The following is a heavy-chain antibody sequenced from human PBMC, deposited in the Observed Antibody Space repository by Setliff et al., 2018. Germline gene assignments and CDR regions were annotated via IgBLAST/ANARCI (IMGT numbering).Heavy chain of an antibody. CDR2: VRYNGRA. CDR1: GASISPYY. Sequence: SETLSLTCTVSGASISPYYWSWIRQSPGTRLEFIAHVRYNGRADYNPSLKSRASISIDTSKRQFSLKLRSLTAADTAIYYCTRVIDAFYNYPDVWGKGIRVTVSS. D-gene: IGHD2-21*01. J-gene: IGHJ6*04. V-gene: IGHV4-59*01. CDR3: TRVIDAFYNYPDV.